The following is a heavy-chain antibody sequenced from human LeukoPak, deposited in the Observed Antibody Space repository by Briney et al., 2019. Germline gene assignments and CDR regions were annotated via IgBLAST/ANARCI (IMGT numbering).Heavy chain of an antibody. CDR1: GFTFSSYS. J-gene: IGHJ4*02. V-gene: IGHV3-21*03. D-gene: IGHD6-6*01. CDR2: ISSSSSYI. Sequence: EGSLRLSCAASGFTFSSYSMNWVRQAPGKGLEWVSSISSSSSYIYYADSVKGRFTISRDNAKNSLYLQMNSLRAEDTAVYYCARSRLAARSFDYWGQGTLVTVSS. CDR3: ARSRLAARSFDY.